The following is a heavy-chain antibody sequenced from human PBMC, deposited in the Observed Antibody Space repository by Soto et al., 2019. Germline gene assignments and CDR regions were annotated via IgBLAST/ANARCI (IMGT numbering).Heavy chain of an antibody. J-gene: IGHJ4*02. CDR3: AREAPTTETSTFDY. CDR1: GYDVTRCY. CDR2: INPTGGGRT. V-gene: IGHV1-46*01. Sequence: ASVNVSCKTSGYDVTRCYIHWVRQGPGQGLEWMGIINPTGGGRTKYAQKFQGRVTVTSDRSTSTVYMELTSLRSDDTAVYYCAREAPTTETSTFDYWGQGTPVTVSS.